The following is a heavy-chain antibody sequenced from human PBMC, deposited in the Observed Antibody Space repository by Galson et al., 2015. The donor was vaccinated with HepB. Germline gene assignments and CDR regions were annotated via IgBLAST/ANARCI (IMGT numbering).Heavy chain of an antibody. D-gene: IGHD1-26*01. V-gene: IGHV3-30*03. CDR3: ASAKVGTTYFDY. CDR2: ISYDGSYK. Sequence: SLRLSCAASGFTFSNYGMHWVRQAPGKGLEWVALISYDGSYKYYGDSVKGRFTISRDQIENTLYLQIDSLRPEDTAVYYCASAKVGTTYFDYWGQGTLVTVSS. J-gene: IGHJ4*02. CDR1: GFTFSNYG.